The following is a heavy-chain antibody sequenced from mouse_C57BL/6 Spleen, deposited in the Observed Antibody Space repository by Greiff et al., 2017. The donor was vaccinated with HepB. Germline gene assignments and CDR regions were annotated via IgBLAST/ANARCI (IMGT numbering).Heavy chain of an antibody. CDR2: IDPPNGNT. V-gene: IGHV14-3*02. Sequence: VQLQQSGAELVKSGATVKLSCTASGLNIKDTYMHWLKQWPEQGLEWIGRIDPPNGNTNYDAKCKGNANITADTSANTAYLQLRSLTSEDHADYYCARMARKWGQGTNLTVSS. CDR3: ARMARK. J-gene: IGHJ2*01. CDR1: GLNIKDTY.